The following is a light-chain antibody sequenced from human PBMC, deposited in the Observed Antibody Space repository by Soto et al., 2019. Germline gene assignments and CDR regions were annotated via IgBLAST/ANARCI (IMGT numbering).Light chain of an antibody. CDR2: GAS. V-gene: IGKV3-15*01. Sequence: EIVMTQSPATLSVSPGERATLSCRASQTVGNNLVWYQQKPGQGPRLLIDGASTRAAGIPDRFRGSGSGTEVTLTISGLQSDYFADYYCQQFHNWPPRTFGQGTKVEIK. CDR1: QTVGNN. CDR3: QQFHNWPPRT. J-gene: IGKJ1*01.